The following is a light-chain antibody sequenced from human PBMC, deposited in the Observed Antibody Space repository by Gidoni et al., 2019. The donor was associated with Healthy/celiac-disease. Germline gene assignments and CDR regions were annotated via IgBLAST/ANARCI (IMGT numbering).Light chain of an antibody. Sequence: DIVMTQSPLSLPVTPGEPASISCRSSQSLLHINGYNYLDWYLQKPGQSPQLLIYLGSNRASGVPDRFSGSGSGTDFTLKISRVEAEDVGVYYCMQALQTPCSFXQXTKLEIK. V-gene: IGKV2-28*01. CDR1: QSLLHINGYNY. CDR2: LGS. CDR3: MQALQTPCS. J-gene: IGKJ2*04.